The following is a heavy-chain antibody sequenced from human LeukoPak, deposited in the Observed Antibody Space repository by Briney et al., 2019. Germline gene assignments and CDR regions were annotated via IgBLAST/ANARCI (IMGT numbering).Heavy chain of an antibody. J-gene: IGHJ6*02. CDR1: GFTVSSNY. D-gene: IGHD3-16*01. CDR2: IYSGGST. V-gene: IGHV3-53*01. Sequence: SGGSLRLSCAASGFTVSSNYMSWVRQAPGKGLEWVSVIYSGGSTYYADSVKGRFTISRDNSKNTLYLQMNSLRAEDTAVYYCAREAFGAYYYYGMDVWGQGTTVTVSS. CDR3: AREAFGAYYYYGMDV.